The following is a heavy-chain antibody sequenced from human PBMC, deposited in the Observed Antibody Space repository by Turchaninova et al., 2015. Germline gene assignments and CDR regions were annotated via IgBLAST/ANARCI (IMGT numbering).Heavy chain of an antibody. CDR2: INHSGST. CDR3: ARVGLVDTAMFDFDY. V-gene: IGHV4-34*01. Sequence: QVQLQQWGAGLLKPSETLSLTCAVYGGSFSGYYWSWIRQPPGKGLEWIGEINHSGSTNYTPSLTSRVTIAVETSKNQFSLKLSSVTAADTAVYYCARVGLVDTAMFDFDYWGQGTLVTVSS. J-gene: IGHJ4*02. CDR1: GGSFSGYY. D-gene: IGHD5-18*01.